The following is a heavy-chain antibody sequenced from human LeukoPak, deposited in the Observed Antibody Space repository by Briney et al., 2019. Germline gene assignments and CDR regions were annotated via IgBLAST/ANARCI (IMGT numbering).Heavy chain of an antibody. CDR3: ARANLHPAYYYYYYMDV. V-gene: IGHV1-2*02. D-gene: IGHD2-8*01. Sequence: EASVKVSCKASGYTFTSYDINWVRQAPGQGLEWMGWINPNSGGTNYAQKFQGRVTMTRDTSISTAYMELSRLRSDDTAVYYCARANLHPAYYYYYYMDVWGKGTTVTVSS. CDR2: INPNSGGT. CDR1: GYTFTSYD. J-gene: IGHJ6*03.